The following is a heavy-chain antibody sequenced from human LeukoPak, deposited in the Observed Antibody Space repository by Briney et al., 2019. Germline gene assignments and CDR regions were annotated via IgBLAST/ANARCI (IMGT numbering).Heavy chain of an antibody. D-gene: IGHD5-18*01. CDR3: ARDVQLGAFDI. J-gene: IGHJ3*02. CDR1: GFTFSSYE. V-gene: IGHV3-48*03. Sequence: PGGSLRLSCAASGFTFSSYEMNWVRQAPGKGLEWVSYISSSGSTIYYADSVKGRFTISRDNAKNSLYLQMNSLRAEDTAVYYCARDVQLGAFDIWGQGTMVTVSS. CDR2: ISSSGSTI.